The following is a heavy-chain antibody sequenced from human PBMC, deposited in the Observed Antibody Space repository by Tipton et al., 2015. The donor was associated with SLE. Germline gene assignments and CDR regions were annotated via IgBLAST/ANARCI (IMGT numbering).Heavy chain of an antibody. CDR3: ARSPHGVVATIDNWFDP. D-gene: IGHD5-12*01. J-gene: IGHJ5*02. Sequence: TLSLTCTVSGGSISSGGYYWSWIRQHPGKGLEWIGYIYYSGSTYYNPSLKSRVTIFLDASKNPFSLKLSSVTAADTAVYYCARSPHGVVATIDNWFDPWGQGTLVTASS. CDR1: GGSISSGGYY. CDR2: IYYSGST. V-gene: IGHV4-31*03.